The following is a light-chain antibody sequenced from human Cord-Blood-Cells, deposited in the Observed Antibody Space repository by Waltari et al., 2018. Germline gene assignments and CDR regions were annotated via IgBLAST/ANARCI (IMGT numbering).Light chain of an antibody. CDR1: KLGDKY. J-gene: IGLJ2*01. CDR3: QAWDSSNVV. V-gene: IGLV3-1*01. Sequence: SYELTQPPSVSVSPGQTASITCSGDKLGDKYACWYQQKAGQSPVLVIYQDSKRPSGLTERFSGSNSGNPATLTISGTQAMDEDAYYCQAWDSSNVVFGGGTKLTVL. CDR2: QDS.